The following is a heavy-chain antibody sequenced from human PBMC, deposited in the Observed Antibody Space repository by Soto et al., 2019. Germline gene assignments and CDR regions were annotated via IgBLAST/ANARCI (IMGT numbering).Heavy chain of an antibody. J-gene: IGHJ2*01. Sequence: EVQLVESGGGLVQPGGSLRLSCTASGFTVSSNYMSWVRQAPGKGLEWVSFIYSGGSTYYADSVKGRFTIFRDNSKNTRHLHMSSLSAEDTAVYFCARSSTGVSGGCYRLGYFDLWGRGTLVGVSS. CDR1: GFTVSSNY. CDR3: ARSSTGVSGGCYRLGYFDL. D-gene: IGHD3-22*01. CDR2: IYSGGST. V-gene: IGHV3-66*01.